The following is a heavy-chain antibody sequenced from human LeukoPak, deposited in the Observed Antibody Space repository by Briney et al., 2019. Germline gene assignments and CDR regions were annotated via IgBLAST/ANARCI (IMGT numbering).Heavy chain of an antibody. CDR3: ARLAGNYIDY. J-gene: IGHJ4*02. V-gene: IGHV5-51*01. CDR2: IYPDDSDT. Sequence: GESLKISCKTSGFFFTGYWIGWVRPMPGKGLEWMGIIYPDDSDTRYSPSFQGQVTVSADKSISTAYLQWSSLKASDTAMYYCARLAGNYIDYWGQGTLATVSS. CDR1: GFFFTGYW. D-gene: IGHD3-9*01.